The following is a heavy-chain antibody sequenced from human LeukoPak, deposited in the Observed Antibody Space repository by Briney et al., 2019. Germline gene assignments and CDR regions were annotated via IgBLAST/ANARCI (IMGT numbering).Heavy chain of an antibody. V-gene: IGHV1-46*01. Sequence: EASVKVSCKASGYTFTSYYMYWVRQAPGQGLEWMGVINPSGGSTTYAQKFQGRVTMTRDTSTSTVYMELSSLRSEDTAVYYCARDEMTEQRLSPIDYWGQGTLVTVSS. D-gene: IGHD3-16*02. J-gene: IGHJ4*02. CDR2: INPSGGST. CDR3: ARDEMTEQRLSPIDY. CDR1: GYTFTSYY.